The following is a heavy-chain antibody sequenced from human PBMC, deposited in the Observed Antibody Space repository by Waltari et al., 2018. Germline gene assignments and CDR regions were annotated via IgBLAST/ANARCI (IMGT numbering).Heavy chain of an antibody. Sequence: QLQLQESGPGLVKPSETLSLTCTVSGGSISSSSHYWSWIRQPPGKGLEWIGYIYYTGSTNYNPSLKSRVTISVDTSKSQFSLKLSSVTAADTAIYYCARGMGATGGDCWGQGTLVTVSS. CDR3: ARGMGATGGDC. J-gene: IGHJ4*02. D-gene: IGHD1-26*01. V-gene: IGHV4-61*01. CDR2: IYYTGST. CDR1: GGSISSSSHY.